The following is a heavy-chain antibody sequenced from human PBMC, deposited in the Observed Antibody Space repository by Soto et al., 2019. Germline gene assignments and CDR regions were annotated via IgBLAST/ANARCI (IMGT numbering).Heavy chain of an antibody. J-gene: IGHJ6*02. CDR1: GGSISSGGYY. CDR2: IYYSGST. CDR3: ARDAVVVPAANHYYYGMDG. V-gene: IGHV4-31*03. D-gene: IGHD2-2*01. Sequence: SETLSLTCTVSGGSISSGGYYWSWIRQHPGKGLEWIGYIYYSGSTYYNTSLKSRVTMSVDTSKKQFSLKMSSVTAADTAVYYCARDAVVVPAANHYYYGMDGWGQGTTVTGSS.